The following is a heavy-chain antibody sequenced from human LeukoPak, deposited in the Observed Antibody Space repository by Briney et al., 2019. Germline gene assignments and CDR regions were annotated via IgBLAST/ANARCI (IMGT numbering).Heavy chain of an antibody. CDR1: GYTFTSYG. D-gene: IGHD2-2*01. Sequence: ASVKVSCKASGYTFTSYGISWVRQAPRQGLEWMGWISAYNGNTNYAQKLQGRVTMTTDTSTSTAYMELRSLRSDDTAVYYCARDPPIVVVPAAMKLYYYYGMDVWGQGTTVTVSS. CDR3: ARDPPIVVVPAAMKLYYYYGMDV. CDR2: ISAYNGNT. J-gene: IGHJ6*02. V-gene: IGHV1-18*01.